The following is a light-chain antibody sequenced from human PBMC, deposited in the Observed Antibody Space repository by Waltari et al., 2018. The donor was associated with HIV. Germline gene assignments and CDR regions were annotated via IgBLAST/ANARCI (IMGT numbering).Light chain of an antibody. J-gene: IGLJ2*01. Sequence: QSALTQPASVSGSPGQSISISCTGTSDDIGGSTYVSCYQQHPGKVPKLILFEVRTRPSGVSNRFSGSKSDNTASLSISGLQAEDEAAYYCSSYTNTNTLIFGGGTRLTVL. CDR1: SDDIGGSTY. CDR2: EVR. CDR3: SSYTNTNTLI. V-gene: IGLV2-14*01.